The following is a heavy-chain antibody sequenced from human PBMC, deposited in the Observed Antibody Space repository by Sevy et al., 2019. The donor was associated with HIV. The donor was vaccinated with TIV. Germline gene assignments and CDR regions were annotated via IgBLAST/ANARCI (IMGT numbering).Heavy chain of an antibody. CDR2: ISWDGGST. V-gene: IGHV3-43*01. CDR1: GFTFDDYT. J-gene: IGHJ4*02. CDR3: AKLGGNYGDYDDY. Sequence: GGSLRLSCAASGFTFDDYTMHWVRQPPGKGLEWVSLISWDGGSTYYADSVKVRFTISRDNSKNSLFLQMNSLRSEDTAFYYCAKLGGNYGDYDDYWGRGTLVTVSS. D-gene: IGHD4-17*01.